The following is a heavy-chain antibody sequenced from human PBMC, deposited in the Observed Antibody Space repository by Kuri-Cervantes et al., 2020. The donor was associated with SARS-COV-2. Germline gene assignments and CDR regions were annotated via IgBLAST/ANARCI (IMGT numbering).Heavy chain of an antibody. CDR3: ARDRPYSSSWYPDY. Sequence: GSLRLSCGVFGGSLGGYYWTWIRQSPGKGLEWIGEINQRGDTDYNPSLRSRVTMSVDTSRTHFSLRLSSMTAADTAVYYCARDRPYSSSWYPDYWGQGTLVTVSS. CDR2: INQRGDT. V-gene: IGHV4-34*01. D-gene: IGHD6-13*01. J-gene: IGHJ4*02. CDR1: GGSLGGYY.